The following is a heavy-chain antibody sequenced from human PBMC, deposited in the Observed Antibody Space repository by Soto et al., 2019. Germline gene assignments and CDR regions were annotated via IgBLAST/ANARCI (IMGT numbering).Heavy chain of an antibody. CDR2: IKSKTDGGTT. J-gene: IGHJ4*02. V-gene: IGHV3-15*01. Sequence: GGSLRLSCAASGFTFSNAWMSWVRQAPGKGLEWVGRIKSKTDGGTTDYAAPVKGRFTISRDDSKNTLYLQMNSLKTEDTAVYYGTTDHRLYYYDSSGYYDYWGQGTLVTVSS. CDR1: GFTFSNAW. D-gene: IGHD3-22*01. CDR3: TTDHRLYYYDSSGYYDY.